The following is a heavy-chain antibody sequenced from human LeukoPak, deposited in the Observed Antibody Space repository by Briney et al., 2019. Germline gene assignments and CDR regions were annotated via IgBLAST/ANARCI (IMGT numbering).Heavy chain of an antibody. CDR1: GYTFTGDY. Sequence: ASVKVSCKASGYTFTGDYMHWVRQAPGRGLEWMGWINPNSGGTNYAQKFQGRVTMTRDTSISTAYMELSRLRSDDTAVYYCARVSGSIVVVMGDMYNCFDPWGQGTLVTVSS. D-gene: IGHD3-22*01. CDR3: ARVSGSIVVVMGDMYNCFDP. V-gene: IGHV1-2*02. CDR2: INPNSGGT. J-gene: IGHJ5*02.